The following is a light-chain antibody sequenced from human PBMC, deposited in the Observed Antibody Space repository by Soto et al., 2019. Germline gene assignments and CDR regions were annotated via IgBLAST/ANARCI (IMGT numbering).Light chain of an antibody. CDR3: SSYTTSSTVV. CDR1: SSDVGGYNF. CDR2: EVS. V-gene: IGLV2-14*03. Sequence: QSVLTQPASVFGSPGQSITISCTGTSSDVGGYNFVSWYQQHPGKAPKLMIYEVSNRPSGVPNRFSGSKSGNTASLTISGLQPEDEADYYCSSYTTSSTVVFGTGTKSPS. J-gene: IGLJ1*01.